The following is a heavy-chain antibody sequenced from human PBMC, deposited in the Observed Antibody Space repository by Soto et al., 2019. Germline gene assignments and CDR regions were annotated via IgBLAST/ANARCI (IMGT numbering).Heavy chain of an antibody. CDR2: IYYSGST. CDR1: GGSISRGGYY. V-gene: IGHV4-31*03. D-gene: IGHD1-1*01. J-gene: IGHJ6*02. Sequence: TLSLTCTVSGGSISRGGYYWSWIRQHPGKGLEWIGSIYYSGSTYYNPSLKSRVTISVHTSKNQFSLKLSSVTAADTAVYYCARGGTRPPYYYYGMDVVGQGTTVTVAS. CDR3: ARGGTRPPYYYYGMDV.